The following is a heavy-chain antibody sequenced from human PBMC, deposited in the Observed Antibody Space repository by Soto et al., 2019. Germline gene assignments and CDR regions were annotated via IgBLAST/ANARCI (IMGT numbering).Heavy chain of an antibody. CDR1: GFTFSNVY. J-gene: IGHJ1*01. D-gene: IGHD6-13*01. CDR2: ISSSGTSA. Sequence: GGSLRLSCAGSGFTFSNVYMSWIRQAPGKGLEYISYISSSGTSAKYADSVKGRFTISRDNAKNSLYLQMNSLRADDTAVYYCAIDSLSSPSSLSFHHWGQGTLVTVSS. CDR3: AIDSLSSPSSLSFHH. V-gene: IGHV3-11*05.